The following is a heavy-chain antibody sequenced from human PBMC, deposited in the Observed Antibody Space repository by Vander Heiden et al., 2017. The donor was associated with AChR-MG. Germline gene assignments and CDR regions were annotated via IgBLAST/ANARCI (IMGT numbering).Heavy chain of an antibody. J-gene: IGHJ6*02. CDR2: MNPNSGNT. CDR1: GYTFTSYD. V-gene: IGHV1-8*01. CDR3: ARGRPNYYYYGMDV. Sequence: QVQLVQSGAEVTKPGASVKVSCKASGYTFTSYDINWVRQATGQGLEWMGWMNPNSGNTGYAQKFQGRVTMTRNTSISTAYMELSSLRSEDTAVYYCARGRPNYYYYGMDVWGQGTTVTVSS.